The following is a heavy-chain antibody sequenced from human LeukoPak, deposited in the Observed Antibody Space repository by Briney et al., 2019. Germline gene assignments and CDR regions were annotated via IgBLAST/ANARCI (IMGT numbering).Heavy chain of an antibody. Sequence: ATVKVSCKASGYTFTGYYMHWVRQPTGQGLEWMGWINQYSGGKNYAQKFQGRVTMTRDTSITTAYMELSRLRSDDTAVYYCARDTGIPMAPLDYWGQGTLVTVSS. CDR2: INQYSGGK. CDR1: GYTFTGYY. CDR3: ARDTGIPMAPLDY. D-gene: IGHD2-8*02. V-gene: IGHV1-2*02. J-gene: IGHJ4*02.